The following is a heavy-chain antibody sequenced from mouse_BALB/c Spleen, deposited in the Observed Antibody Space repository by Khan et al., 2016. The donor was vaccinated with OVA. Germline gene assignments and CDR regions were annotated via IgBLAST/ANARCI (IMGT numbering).Heavy chain of an antibody. CDR1: CYSITSGYG. J-gene: IGHJ2*01. CDR2: ISYSGST. D-gene: IGHD1-2*01. CDR3: ARTARIKY. V-gene: IGHV3-2*02. Sequence: EVQLVETGPGLVKPSQSLSLTCTVTCYSITSGYGWNWIRQFPGNKLEWMGYISYSGSTNSNPSLKSRISITRDTSKNQFFLQLNSVTTEDTATYYCARTARIKYWGQGTTLTVSS.